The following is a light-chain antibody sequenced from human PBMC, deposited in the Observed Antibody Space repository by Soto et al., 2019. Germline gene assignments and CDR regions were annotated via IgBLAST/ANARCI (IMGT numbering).Light chain of an antibody. J-gene: IGKJ2*01. CDR2: GAS. V-gene: IGKV3-20*01. Sequence: EIVLTQSPGTLSLSPGERATLSCRASQRVSSSYLAWYQQKPGQAPRLLIYGASSRATGIPDRFSGSGSGTDFTLTISRLEPKDFAVYYCQQYGSAPRTFGQGTKLEIK. CDR3: QQYGSAPRT. CDR1: QRVSSSY.